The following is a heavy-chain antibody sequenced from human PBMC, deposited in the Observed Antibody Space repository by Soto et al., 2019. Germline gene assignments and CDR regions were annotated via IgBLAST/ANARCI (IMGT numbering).Heavy chain of an antibody. J-gene: IGHJ6*02. CDR1: GFTFSSYE. D-gene: IGHD3-9*01. V-gene: IGHV3-48*03. CDR2: ISSSGSTI. CDR3: ARAYDILTGYYNSGMDV. Sequence: EVQLVESGGGLVQPGGSLRLSCAASGFTFSSYEMNWVRQAPGKGLEWVSYISSSGSTIYYADSVKGRFTISRDNAKNSLYLQMNSLRAEDTAVYYCARAYDILTGYYNSGMDVWGQGTTVTVSS.